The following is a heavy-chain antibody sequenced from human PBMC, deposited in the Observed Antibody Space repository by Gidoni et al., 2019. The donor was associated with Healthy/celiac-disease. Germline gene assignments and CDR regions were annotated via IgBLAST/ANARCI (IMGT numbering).Heavy chain of an antibody. CDR3: ARHFCSSTSCYTGWAFDI. V-gene: IGHV4-39*01. CDR1: GGSISSSSYY. D-gene: IGHD2-2*02. J-gene: IGHJ3*02. Sequence: LQLQESGPGLVKPSETLSLTCTVSGGSISSSSYYWGWIRQPPGKGLEWIGSIYYSGSTYYNPSLKSRVTISVDTSKNQFSLKLSSVTAADTAVYYCARHFCSSTSCYTGWAFDIWGQGTMVTVSS. CDR2: IYYSGST.